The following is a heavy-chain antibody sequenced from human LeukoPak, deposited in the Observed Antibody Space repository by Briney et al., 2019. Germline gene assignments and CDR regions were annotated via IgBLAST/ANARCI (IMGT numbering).Heavy chain of an antibody. CDR3: ARGRIAVANNWFDP. Sequence: ASVKVSCKASGGTFISYAISWVRQAPGQGLEWMGGIIPIFGETNYVQKFQGRVTLTTDASTSTAYMELSRLRSEDTAVYYCARGRIAVANNWFDPWGEGTLVTVSS. J-gene: IGHJ5*02. V-gene: IGHV1-69*05. CDR1: GGTFISYA. CDR2: IIPIFGET. D-gene: IGHD6-19*01.